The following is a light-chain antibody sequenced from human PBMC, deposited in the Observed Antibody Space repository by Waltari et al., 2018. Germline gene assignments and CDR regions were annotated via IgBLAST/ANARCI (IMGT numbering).Light chain of an antibody. CDR2: EAT. CDR1: SSDVGRYIY. Sequence: QSALTQPASVSGSPGQSVPISCTGTSSDVGRYIYFSWYQQQPDKAPRLIIYEATKWPSGVSNRFSGSKSGNTASLTISGLQAEDEADYYCSSYTSISTFVFGSGTKVTVL. V-gene: IGLV2-14*01. CDR3: SSYTSISTFV. J-gene: IGLJ1*01.